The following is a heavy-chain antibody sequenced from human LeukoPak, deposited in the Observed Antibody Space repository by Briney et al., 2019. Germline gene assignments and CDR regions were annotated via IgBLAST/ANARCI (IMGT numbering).Heavy chain of an antibody. V-gene: IGHV3-11*01. D-gene: IGHD3-10*01. J-gene: IGHJ1*01. CDR1: GFAFSDHY. CDR3: ARVRFAEYFQH. CDR2: ISNSADTI. Sequence: GGSLRLSCAASGFAFSDHYMSWIRQAPGKGLEWVSYISNSADTIYYADSVKGRFTISRDNAKNSLYLQMNSLRAEDTAVYYCARVRFAEYFQHWGQGTLVTVSS.